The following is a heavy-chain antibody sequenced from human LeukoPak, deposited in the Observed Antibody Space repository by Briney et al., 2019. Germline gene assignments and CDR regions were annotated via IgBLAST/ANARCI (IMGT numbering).Heavy chain of an antibody. Sequence: ASVKVSCKASGYTFTTYYMYWARQAPGQGLEWMGWINPNSGGTNYAQKFQGRVTMTRDTSISTAYMELSRLRSDDTAVYYCASLSDIVVVPAAIEGASPFDYWGQGTLVTVSS. CDR3: ASLSDIVVVPAAIEGASPFDY. CDR1: GYTFTTYY. J-gene: IGHJ4*02. D-gene: IGHD2-2*01. CDR2: INPNSGGT. V-gene: IGHV1-2*02.